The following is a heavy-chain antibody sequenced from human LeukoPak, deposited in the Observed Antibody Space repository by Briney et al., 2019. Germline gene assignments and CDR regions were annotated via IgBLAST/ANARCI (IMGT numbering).Heavy chain of an antibody. Sequence: NPSETLSLTCTVSGGSISSGSYYWSWIRQPAGKGLEWIGRIYTSGSTNYNPSLKSRVTISVDTSKNQFSLKLSSVTAADTAVYYCARDNSFYDSSPPDAFDIWGQGTMVTVPS. CDR3: ARDNSFYDSSPPDAFDI. V-gene: IGHV4-61*02. CDR1: GGSISSGSYY. J-gene: IGHJ3*02. CDR2: IYTSGST. D-gene: IGHD3-22*01.